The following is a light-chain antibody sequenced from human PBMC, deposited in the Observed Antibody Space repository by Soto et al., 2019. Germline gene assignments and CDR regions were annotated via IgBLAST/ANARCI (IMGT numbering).Light chain of an antibody. CDR3: QQTYSTLSIT. CDR2: AAS. CDR1: ESIARH. V-gene: IGKV1-39*01. J-gene: IGKJ5*01. Sequence: DIQMTQSPSSLSASVGDRVTITCRASESIARHLNWYQQKPGKAPKLLIYAASSLQNGVPSRFXGGGSGTDFTLTISNLQPKDFATYYCQQTYSTLSITFGQGTRLEIK.